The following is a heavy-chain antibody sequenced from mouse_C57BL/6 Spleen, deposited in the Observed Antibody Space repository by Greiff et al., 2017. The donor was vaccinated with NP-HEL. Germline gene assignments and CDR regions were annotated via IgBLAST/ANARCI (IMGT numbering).Heavy chain of an antibody. CDR3: ARRLTGTGGFDY. CDR1: GYTFTSYW. D-gene: IGHD4-1*01. J-gene: IGHJ2*01. V-gene: IGHV1-52*01. CDR2: IDPSDSET. Sequence: QVQLQQPGAELVRPGSSVKLSCKASGYTFTSYWMHWVKQRPIQGLEWIGNIDPSDSETHYNQKFKDKATLTVDKSSSTAYMQLSSLTSEDSAVYYCARRLTGTGGFDYWGQGTTLTVSS.